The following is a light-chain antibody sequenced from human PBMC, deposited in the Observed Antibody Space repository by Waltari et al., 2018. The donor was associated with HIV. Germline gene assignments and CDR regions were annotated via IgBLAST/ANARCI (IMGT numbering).Light chain of an antibody. Sequence: HSALTQPASVSGSPGQSLTISCTGTSSDVGGYNYVSWYQQHPAKAPKLMIDEVTKRPSGVSILFSGSKSGNTASLTISGLHADDEADYYCSSYTSTTTLDFGAGTKVTVL. J-gene: IGLJ1*01. CDR3: SSYTSTTTLD. CDR2: EVT. V-gene: IGLV2-14*01. CDR1: SSDVGGYNY.